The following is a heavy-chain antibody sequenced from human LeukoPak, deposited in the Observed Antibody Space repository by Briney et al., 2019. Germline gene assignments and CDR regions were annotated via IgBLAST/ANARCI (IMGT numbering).Heavy chain of an antibody. D-gene: IGHD2-2*01. CDR2: TYYRSKRYN. Sequence: SQTPSLTCAISGDSASSNSAASDWIRQSPTSGLEWRGRTYYRSKRYNDYAVSVKSRITINPDTSKNQFPLQLNSVTPEDTAVYYCARWSSTNSLGYMDVWGKGTTVTVSS. CDR1: GDSASSNSAA. J-gene: IGHJ6*03. V-gene: IGHV6-1*01. CDR3: ARWSSTNSLGYMDV.